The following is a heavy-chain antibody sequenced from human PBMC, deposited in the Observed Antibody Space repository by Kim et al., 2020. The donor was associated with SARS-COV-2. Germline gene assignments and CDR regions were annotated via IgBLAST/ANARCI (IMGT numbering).Heavy chain of an antibody. D-gene: IGHD2-21*01. CDR3: ARQMVIGTGASSYGVDV. V-gene: IGHV3-11*03. Sequence: VKGRFTSSRDNAKNSLYLQMNTLTAEDTGVYYCARQMVIGTGASSYGVDVWGQGTTVTVSS. J-gene: IGHJ6*02.